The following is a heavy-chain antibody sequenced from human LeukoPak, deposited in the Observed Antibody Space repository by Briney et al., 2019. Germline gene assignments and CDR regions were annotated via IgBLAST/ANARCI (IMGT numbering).Heavy chain of an antibody. Sequence: GGSLRPSCAASGFTFSSNWMSWVRQAPGKGLEWVANIKHDGSEKYYVDSVKGRFTISRDNAKNSLYLQMNSLRAEDTAVYYCARVGYFAGYYWGQGTLVTVSS. CDR1: GFTFSSNW. J-gene: IGHJ4*02. CDR2: IKHDGSEK. CDR3: ARVGYFAGYY. V-gene: IGHV3-7*04. D-gene: IGHD3-9*01.